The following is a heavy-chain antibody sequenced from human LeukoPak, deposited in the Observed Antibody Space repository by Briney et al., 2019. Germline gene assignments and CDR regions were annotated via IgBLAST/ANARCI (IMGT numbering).Heavy chain of an antibody. D-gene: IGHD2-15*01. J-gene: IGHJ4*02. CDR1: GFTFDDYA. Sequence: LPGGSLRLSCAASGFTFDDYAMHWVRQAPGKGLEWVSLISGDGGSAYYSDSVKGRFTISRDNSKNSLYLQMNSLRTEDTALYYCAKDEGYCSGGSCYEHFDYWGQGTLVTVSS. CDR2: ISGDGGSA. V-gene: IGHV3-43*02. CDR3: AKDEGYCSGGSCYEHFDY.